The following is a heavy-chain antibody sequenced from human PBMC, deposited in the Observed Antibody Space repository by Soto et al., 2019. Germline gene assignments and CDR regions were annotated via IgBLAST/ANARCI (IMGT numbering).Heavy chain of an antibody. V-gene: IGHV3-15*01. J-gene: IGHJ6*02. Sequence: GGSLRLSCAASGFTFSNAWMSWVRQAPGKGLEWAGRIKSKTDGGTTDYAAPVKGRFTISRDDSKNTLYLQMNSLKTEDTAVYYCTTTFYYYYGMDVWGQGTTVTVSS. CDR1: GFTFSNAW. CDR2: IKSKTDGGTT. CDR3: TTTFYYYYGMDV.